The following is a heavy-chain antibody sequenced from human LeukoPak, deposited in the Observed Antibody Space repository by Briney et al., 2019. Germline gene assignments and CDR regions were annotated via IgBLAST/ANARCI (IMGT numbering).Heavy chain of an antibody. CDR3: ARAYRDAFDI. Sequence: PGGSLRLSCAASGFTFSSYTMNWVRQAPGKGLEWVSSISSSSSYIYYADSVKGRFTISRDNAKNSLHLQMNSLRAEDTAVYYCARAYRDAFDIWGQETMVTVSS. CDR2: ISSSSSYI. V-gene: IGHV3-21*01. CDR1: GFTFSSYT. J-gene: IGHJ3*02.